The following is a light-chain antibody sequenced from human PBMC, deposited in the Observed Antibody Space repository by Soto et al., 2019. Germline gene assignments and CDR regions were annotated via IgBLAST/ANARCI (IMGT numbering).Light chain of an antibody. CDR3: QQYNSYRT. CDR1: QTISSW. Sequence: DIHMTQSPSTLSGSIGDGVTITSRASQTISSWLAWYQQKPGKAPKLLIYKASTLKSGVPSRFSGSGSGTEFTLTISSLQADDFATYYCQQYNSYRTFGQGTKVDIK. V-gene: IGKV1-5*03. CDR2: KAS. J-gene: IGKJ1*01.